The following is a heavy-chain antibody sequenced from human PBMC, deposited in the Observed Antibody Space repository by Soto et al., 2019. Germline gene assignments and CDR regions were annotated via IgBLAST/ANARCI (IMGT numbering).Heavy chain of an antibody. V-gene: IGHV1-3*01. CDR2: IISVNDKT. CDR3: ARGRPXCTGNNCYTDFDF. J-gene: IGHJ4*02. Sequence: AXXKVSCXASGYIXTDFGIHWVRQAPGQRLEWLGWIISVNDKTLYSPKFQGRLAITRDTSANTAYMDLYSLRSEDSAVYYCARGRPXCTGNNCYTDFDFWGQGSLVTVSS. D-gene: IGHD2-2*02. CDR1: GYIXTDFG.